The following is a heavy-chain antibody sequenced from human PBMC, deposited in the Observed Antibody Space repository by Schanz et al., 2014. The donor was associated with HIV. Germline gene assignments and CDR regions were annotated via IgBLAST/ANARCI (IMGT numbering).Heavy chain of an antibody. Sequence: EVQLLESGGGLVQPGGSLRLSCAASRFTFSSFAMSWVRQAPGKGLEWVSAMSGSGGSTYYADSVKGRFTISRDNSKNTLYLQMNTLRVEDTAIYFCARDLGYYGSGSHNWFDSWGQGTLVAVSS. CDR3: ARDLGYYGSGSHNWFDS. D-gene: IGHD3-10*01. CDR2: MSGSGGST. V-gene: IGHV3-23*01. J-gene: IGHJ5*01. CDR1: RFTFSSFA.